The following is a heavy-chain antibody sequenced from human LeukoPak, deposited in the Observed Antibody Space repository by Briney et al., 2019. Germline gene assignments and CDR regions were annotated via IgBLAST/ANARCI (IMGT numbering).Heavy chain of an antibody. CDR1: GGTFSSYA. Sequence: SVKVSCKASGGTFSSYAISWVRQAPGQGLEWMGGIIPIFGTANYAQKFQGRVTITADESTSVVYMELTSLRAEDTAVYYCARVLDSSGSYSTPGAFDIWGQGTMVTVSS. J-gene: IGHJ3*02. D-gene: IGHD3-22*01. CDR3: ARVLDSSGSYSTPGAFDI. V-gene: IGHV1-69*13. CDR2: IIPIFGTA.